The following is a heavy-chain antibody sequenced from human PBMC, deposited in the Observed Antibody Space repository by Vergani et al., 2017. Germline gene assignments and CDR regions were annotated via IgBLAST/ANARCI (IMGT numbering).Heavy chain of an antibody. Sequence: QVQLVESGGGVVQPGGSLRLSCAASGFTFSSYGMHWVRQAPGKGLEWVAVISYDGSNKYYADSVKGRFTISRDNSKNTLYLQMNSLRAEDTAVYYCAKFPGSSSSVDYWGQGTLVTVSS. D-gene: IGHD6-6*01. CDR1: GFTFSSYG. CDR2: ISYDGSNK. J-gene: IGHJ4*02. CDR3: AKFPGSSSSVDY. V-gene: IGHV3-30*18.